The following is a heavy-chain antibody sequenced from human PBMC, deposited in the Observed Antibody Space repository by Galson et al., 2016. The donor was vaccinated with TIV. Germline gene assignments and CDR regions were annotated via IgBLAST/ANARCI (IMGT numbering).Heavy chain of an antibody. Sequence: PALVKPTQTLTLTCTFSGFSLTTIGVGVAWLRQPPGKALECLAVVYWDDDERYSPSLRSRLTVTKDTSKNQVVLTMTNMDPVDTATYYCARVDAGGWYRHLQDWGQGTLVIVST. CDR3: ARVDAGGWYRHLQD. D-gene: IGHD6-19*01. CDR1: GFSLTTIGVG. J-gene: IGHJ1*01. V-gene: IGHV2-5*02. CDR2: VYWDDDE.